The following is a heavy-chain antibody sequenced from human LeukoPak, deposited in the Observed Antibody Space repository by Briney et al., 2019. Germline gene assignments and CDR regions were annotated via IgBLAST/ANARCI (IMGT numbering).Heavy chain of an antibody. CDR2: INPSGGST. J-gene: IGHJ4*02. D-gene: IGHD3-10*01. Sequence: ASVKVSCKASGYTFTSYYMHWVRQAPGQGLEWMGIINPSGGSTSYAQKFQGRVTMTRDTSTSTVYMELSSLRSEDTAVYYCARDRGYGSGSYYTPLGYWGQGTLVTVSS. CDR3: ARDRGYGSGSYYTPLGY. CDR1: GYTFTSYY. V-gene: IGHV1-46*01.